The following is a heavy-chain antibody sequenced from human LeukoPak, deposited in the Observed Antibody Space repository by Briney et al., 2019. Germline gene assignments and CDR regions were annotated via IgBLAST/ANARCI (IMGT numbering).Heavy chain of an antibody. CDR2: IYFSGST. CDR3: AREDTYYYYMDV. Sequence: SETLSLTCTVSGGSISNYYWSWIRQPPGKGLEWIGYIYFSGSTNYNPSLKSRVTISVDTSKNQSSLKLSSVTAADTAVYYCAREDTYYYYMDVWGKGTTVTVSS. D-gene: IGHD5-18*01. CDR1: GGSISNYY. V-gene: IGHV4-59*01. J-gene: IGHJ6*03.